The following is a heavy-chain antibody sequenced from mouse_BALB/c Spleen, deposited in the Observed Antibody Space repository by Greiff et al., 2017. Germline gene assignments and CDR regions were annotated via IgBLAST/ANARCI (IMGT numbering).Heavy chain of an antibody. V-gene: IGHV14-3*02. CDR3: ARDDYDEGFAY. D-gene: IGHD2-4*01. J-gene: IGHJ3*01. CDR2: IDPANGNT. Sequence: VQLQQSGAELVKPGASVKLSCTASGFNIKDTYMHWVKQRPEQGLEWIGRIDPANGNTKYDPKFQGKATITADTSSNTAYLQLSSLTSEDTAVYYCARDDYDEGFAYWGQRTLVTVSA. CDR1: GFNIKDTY.